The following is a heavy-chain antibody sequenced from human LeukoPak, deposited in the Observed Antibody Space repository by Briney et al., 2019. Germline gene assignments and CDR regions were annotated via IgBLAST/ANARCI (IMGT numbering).Heavy chain of an antibody. V-gene: IGHV3-30-3*01. CDR1: AFTFTSFA. CDR3: AREMRASAVAGTPFDY. D-gene: IGHD6-19*01. J-gene: IGHJ4*02. CDR2: ISYDGSNK. Sequence: PRRSLRPSCALSAFTFTSFAMHCVRQPPKEGREWVAVISYDGSNKKYADSMAGRLTPSTDNSKNTLYLQMNSLRAEDTAVYYCAREMRASAVAGTPFDYWGQGTLVTVSS.